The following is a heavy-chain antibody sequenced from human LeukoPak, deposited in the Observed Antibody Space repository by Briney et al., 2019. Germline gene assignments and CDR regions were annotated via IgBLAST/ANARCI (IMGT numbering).Heavy chain of an antibody. CDR3: AKDTARWNRGLDY. CDR1: GFTFDDYA. CDR2: ITWNSDDM. Sequence: GGSLRLSCAASGFTFDDYAMHWVRQAPGKGLEWVSGITWNSDDMAYADSVKGRFTISRDNAKNSLYLQMDSLTAEDMALYYCAKDTARWNRGLDYWGQGTLVAVSS. V-gene: IGHV3-9*03. J-gene: IGHJ4*02. D-gene: IGHD1/OR15-1a*01.